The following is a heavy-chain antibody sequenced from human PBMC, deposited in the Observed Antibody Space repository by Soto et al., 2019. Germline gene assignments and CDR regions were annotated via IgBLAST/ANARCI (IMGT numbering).Heavy chain of an antibody. CDR2: FDPEDGET. CDR3: ATDQRGMITFGGVIAPYNWFDP. CDR1: GYTLTELS. J-gene: IGHJ5*02. Sequence: ASVKVSCKVSGYTLTELSMHWVRQAPGKGLEWMGGFDPEDGETIYAQKFQGRVTMTEDTSTDTAYMELSSLRSEDTAVYYCATDQRGMITFGGVIAPYNWFDPWG. V-gene: IGHV1-24*01. D-gene: IGHD3-16*02.